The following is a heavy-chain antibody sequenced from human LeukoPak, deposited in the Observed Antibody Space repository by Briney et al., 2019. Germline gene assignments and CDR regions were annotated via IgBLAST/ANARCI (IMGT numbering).Heavy chain of an antibody. CDR1: GGSISHYY. Sequence: PSETLSLTCTVSGGSISHYYWSWIRQPPEKGLEWIGYTYYGGSTKFNPSLKSRVAISVDTSKKRFSLNLTSVTAADTAVYYCARGPSVASIGGPWGQGTLVTVSA. CDR3: ARGPSVASIGGP. J-gene: IGHJ5*02. D-gene: IGHD4-23*01. V-gene: IGHV4-59*01. CDR2: TYYGGST.